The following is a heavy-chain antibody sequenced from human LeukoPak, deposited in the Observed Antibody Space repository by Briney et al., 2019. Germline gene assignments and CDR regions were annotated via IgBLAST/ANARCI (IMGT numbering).Heavy chain of an antibody. CDR1: GYTFTGYY. V-gene: IGHV1-2*02. Sequence: ASLKVSCKASGYTFTGYYMHWVRQAPGQGLEGRGWINPHSGGTNSAQMFQGRVTMTRDTSISTAYMELSRLSSDDTAVYYCARAPYYYDSSGPIDYWGQGTLVTVSS. CDR3: ARAPYYYDSSGPIDY. J-gene: IGHJ4*02. D-gene: IGHD3-22*01. CDR2: INPHSGGT.